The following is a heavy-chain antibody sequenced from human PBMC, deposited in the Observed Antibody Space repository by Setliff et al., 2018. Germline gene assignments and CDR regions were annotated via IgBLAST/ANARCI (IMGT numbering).Heavy chain of an antibody. CDR2: TQYDGKKK. CDR3: ARLALTGYDSSGYYYALDYYYYMDV. J-gene: IGHJ6*03. CDR1: GFNFGGYG. D-gene: IGHD3-22*01. Sequence: PGGSLRLSCTASGFNFGGYGMHWVRQAPGKGLEWVSFTQYDGKKKDYADSVKGRFTISRDKAHHSLFLQMNSLRAEDTAVYYCARLALTGYDSSGYYYALDYYYYMDVWGKGTTVTVSS. V-gene: IGHV3-30*12.